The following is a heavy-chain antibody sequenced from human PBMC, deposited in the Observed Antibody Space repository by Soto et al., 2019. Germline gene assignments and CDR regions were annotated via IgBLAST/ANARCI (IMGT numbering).Heavy chain of an antibody. Sequence: QLHLVHSGAVVKKPGASVTVSCSASGYPVTAYYMHWVRQAPGRGLEWMGGINPATGAAKYTQTFRGRVTMTRDTSTSTVFMELSGLTSEDTAVFYCARGGGVGVAGSAAFDMWGQGTVVTVSS. V-gene: IGHV1-2*02. CDR1: GYPVTAYY. CDR3: ARGGGVGVAGSAAFDM. CDR2: INPATGAA. J-gene: IGHJ3*02. D-gene: IGHD3-3*01.